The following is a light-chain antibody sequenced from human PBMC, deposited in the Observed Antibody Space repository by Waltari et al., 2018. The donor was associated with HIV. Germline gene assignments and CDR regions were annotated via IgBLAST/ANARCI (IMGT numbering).Light chain of an antibody. CDR3: SSYAGSDNWV. CDR2: EIN. J-gene: IGLJ3*02. Sequence: QSALTQPPSASGSPGQSVTISCTGTSSDIRRYDFVSWYQQHPGKAPKRIIYEINERPSGVPDRFSGSKSGNTATLAVSGLQADDEADYYCSSYAGSDNWVFGGGTTVTVL. CDR1: SSDIRRYDF. V-gene: IGLV2-8*01.